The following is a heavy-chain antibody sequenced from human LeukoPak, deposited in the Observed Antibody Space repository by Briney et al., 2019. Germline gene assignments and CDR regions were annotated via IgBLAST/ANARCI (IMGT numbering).Heavy chain of an antibody. D-gene: IGHD6-13*01. V-gene: IGHV3-13*01. CDR1: GFSFNTYD. CDR3: ARERYGAAAPHGYYYYGMDV. J-gene: IGHJ6*02. Sequence: GGSLRLSCAASGFSFNTYDMHWVRQPTGEGLEWVSAIGTAGDTYYPGSVKGRFTISRDNAKNSLYLQMNSLRAEDTAVYYCARERYGAAAPHGYYYYGMDVWGQGTTVTVSS. CDR2: IGTAGDT.